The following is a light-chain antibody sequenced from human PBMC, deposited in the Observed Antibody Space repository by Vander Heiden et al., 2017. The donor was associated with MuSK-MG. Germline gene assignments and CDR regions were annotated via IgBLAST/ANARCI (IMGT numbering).Light chain of an antibody. Sequence: TVVPQEPSLTLSPGGTVTLTCASSTGAVTSGYYPNWFQQKPGQAPRALMYSTSSKHSWTAARCSGCFLGGKAALTLSGVQPEEEAEYYCLLYYGGAQKVFGGGTKLTVL. CDR1: TGAVTSGYY. CDR3: LLYYGGAQKV. V-gene: IGLV7-43*01. CDR2: STS. J-gene: IGLJ2*01.